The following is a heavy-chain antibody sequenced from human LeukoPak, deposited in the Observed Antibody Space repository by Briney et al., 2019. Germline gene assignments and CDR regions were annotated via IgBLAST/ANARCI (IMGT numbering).Heavy chain of an antibody. D-gene: IGHD6-19*01. CDR2: IWYDGNKK. CDR1: GFPFSSYG. Sequence: GGSLRLSCAPSGFPFSSYGMHWVRQAPGKGVEWVAVIWYDGNKKYYADSVKGRFTNSRDNSKNTLYLQMNSLRADDTAVYYCARDPGSSSGWGYFFDYWGQGTLVTVSS. V-gene: IGHV3-33*01. CDR3: ARDPGSSSGWGYFFDY. J-gene: IGHJ4*02.